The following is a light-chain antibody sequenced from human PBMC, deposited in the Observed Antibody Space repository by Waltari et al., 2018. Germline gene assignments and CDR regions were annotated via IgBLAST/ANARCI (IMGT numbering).Light chain of an antibody. Sequence: QSALTQPASVSGSPGQSITISCTGTTSDVGSYNLVSWYQQHPGKAPKLIIYEVSQRPSWVSNRFSGSKSGNTPSLTISVLQAEDEADYHCCSYACSYTSHLVFGGGTKLTVL. CDR2: EVS. CDR3: CSYACSYTSHLV. CDR1: TSDVGSYNL. J-gene: IGLJ2*01. V-gene: IGLV2-23*02.